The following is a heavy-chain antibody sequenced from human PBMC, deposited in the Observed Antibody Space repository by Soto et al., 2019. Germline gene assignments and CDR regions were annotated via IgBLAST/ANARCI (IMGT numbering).Heavy chain of an antibody. CDR3: ARPHCSGGSCLLSAFDI. Sequence: GGSLRLSCAASGFTFSSYGMHWVRQAPGKGLEWVAVIWYDGSNKYYADSVKGRFTISRDNSKNTLYLQMNSLRAEDTAVYYCARPHCSGGSCLLSAFDIWGQGTMVTVSS. CDR1: GFTFSSYG. CDR2: IWYDGSNK. D-gene: IGHD2-15*01. V-gene: IGHV3-33*01. J-gene: IGHJ3*02.